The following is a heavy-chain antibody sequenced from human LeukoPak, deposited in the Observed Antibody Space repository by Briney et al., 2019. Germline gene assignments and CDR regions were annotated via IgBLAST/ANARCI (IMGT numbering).Heavy chain of an antibody. D-gene: IGHD5-12*01. CDR2: IYWDDDK. V-gene: IGHV2-5*02. CDR1: GFSLTTSGVG. CDR3: AHMMASIIAGEDYFDY. J-gene: IGHJ4*02. Sequence: SGPTLVNPTQTLTLTCSFSGFSLTTSGVGVGWIRQPPGKALEWLALIYWDDDKRYSPSLKSRLTITKDTSKNQVVLTMTNMDPVDTATYYCAHMMASIIAGEDYFDYWGQGTLVTVSS.